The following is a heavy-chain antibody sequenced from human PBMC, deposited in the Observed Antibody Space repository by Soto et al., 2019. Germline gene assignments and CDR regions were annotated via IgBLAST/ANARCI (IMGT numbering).Heavy chain of an antibody. V-gene: IGHV3-9*01. CDR2: ISWNSGSI. CDR3: AIGEWLSTSYFNF. J-gene: IGHJ4*02. D-gene: IGHD3-10*01. CDR1: GFTFDDYA. Sequence: GGSLRLSCAASGFTFDDYAMHWVRQAPGKGLEWVSGISWNSGSIGYADSVKGRFTISRDNAKNSLYLQMNSLRAEDTALYYCAIGEWLSTSYFNFWGKGTLVTVSS.